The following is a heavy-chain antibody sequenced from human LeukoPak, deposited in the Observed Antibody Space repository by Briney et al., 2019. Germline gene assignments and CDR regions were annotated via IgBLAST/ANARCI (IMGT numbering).Heavy chain of an antibody. CDR3: ARDRDCAPDY. J-gene: IGHJ4*02. CDR2: ISAYNGNT. Sequence: GGSLRLSCAASGFTFTSYGISWVRQAPGQGLEWMGWISAYNGNTNYAQKLQGRVTMTTDTSTSTAYMELRSLRSDDTAVYYCARDRDCAPDYWGQGTLVTVSS. V-gene: IGHV1-18*01. CDR1: GFTFTSYG. D-gene: IGHD2-21*02.